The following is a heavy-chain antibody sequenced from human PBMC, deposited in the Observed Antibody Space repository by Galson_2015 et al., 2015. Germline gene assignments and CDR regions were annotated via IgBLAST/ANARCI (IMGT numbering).Heavy chain of an antibody. CDR2: MYNSVTT. J-gene: IGHJ4*02. D-gene: IGHD3-22*01. CDR3: ARFQKSTLVSSPYYYFDY. CDR1: GGSISGYY. V-gene: IGHV4-59*01. Sequence: ETLSLTCSVSGGSISGYYWNWVRQSPGRGLEWIAYMYNSVTTNYNPSLKSRVTISLDTSKNQFSLNLSSVTAADTALYYCARFQKSTLVSSPYYYFDYWGQGILVTVSS.